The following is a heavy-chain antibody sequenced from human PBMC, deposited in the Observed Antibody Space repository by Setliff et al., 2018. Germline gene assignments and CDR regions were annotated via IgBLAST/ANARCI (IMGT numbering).Heavy chain of an antibody. Sequence: GASVKVSCKAFGYIFKSYGISWVRQAPGQGLEWMGWISSYNDVTNYAQSFQGRVTMTTDTSKSAAYMDLRGLRSDDTAVYYCAISTLSICSGGSCPNAFDVWGQGTMVTVSS. CDR2: ISSYNDVT. D-gene: IGHD2-15*01. CDR3: AISTLSICSGGSCPNAFDV. CDR1: GYIFKSYG. J-gene: IGHJ3*01. V-gene: IGHV1-18*01.